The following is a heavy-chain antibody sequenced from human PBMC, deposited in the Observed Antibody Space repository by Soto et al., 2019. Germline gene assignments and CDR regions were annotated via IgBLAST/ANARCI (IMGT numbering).Heavy chain of an antibody. CDR2: IYPGDSDT. CDR1: GYSFTSYW. D-gene: IGHD6-19*01. Sequence: GESLKISCKGSGYSFTSYWIGWVRQMPGKGLEWMGIIYPGDSDTRYSPSFQGQVTISADKSISTAYLQWSSLKASDTAMYYCARLAEGQLLDPGTGMGVRGQGTTVTGSS. CDR3: ARLAEGQLLDPGTGMGV. J-gene: IGHJ6*02. V-gene: IGHV5-51*01.